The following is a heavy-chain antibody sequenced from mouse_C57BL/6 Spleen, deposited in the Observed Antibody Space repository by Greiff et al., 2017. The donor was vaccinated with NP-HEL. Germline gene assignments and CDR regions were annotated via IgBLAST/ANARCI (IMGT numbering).Heavy chain of an antibody. CDR2: ISSGSSTI. J-gene: IGHJ1*03. Sequence: EVKLVESGGGLVKPGGSLKLSCAASGFTFSDYGMHWVRQAPEKGLEWVAYISSGSSTIYYADTVKGRFTISRDKAKNTLFLQMTSLRSEDTAMYYCARENWDHWYFDVWGTGTTVTVSS. V-gene: IGHV5-17*01. CDR1: GFTFSDYG. D-gene: IGHD4-1*01. CDR3: ARENWDHWYFDV.